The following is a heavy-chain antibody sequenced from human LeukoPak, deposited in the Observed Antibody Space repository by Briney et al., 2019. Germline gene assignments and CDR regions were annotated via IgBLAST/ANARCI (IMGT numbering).Heavy chain of an antibody. V-gene: IGHV3-23*01. D-gene: IGHD3-22*01. CDR1: GFTFSSSA. CDR2: ISNNGGYT. CDR3: AKVSYITMIVVIIPPEWDY. J-gene: IGHJ4*02. Sequence: GGSLRLSCAASGFTFSSSAMSWVRQAPGKGLEWVSAISNNGGYTYYADSVQGRFTISRDNSKSTLCLQMNSLGAEDTAVYYCAKVSYITMIVVIIPPEWDYWGQGTLVTVSS.